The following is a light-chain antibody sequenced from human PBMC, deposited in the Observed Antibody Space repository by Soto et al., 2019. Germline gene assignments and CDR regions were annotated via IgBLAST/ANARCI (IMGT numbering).Light chain of an antibody. J-gene: IGLJ1*01. CDR2: EGS. V-gene: IGLV2-23*01. Sequence: QLVLTQPASVSGSPGQSITISCTGTSSDVGSYNLVSWYQQHPGKAPKLMIYEGSKRPSGVSNRFSGSKSGNTASLTISGLQAEDEADYYCCSYAGSKGVDVFGTGTKLTVL. CDR1: SSDVGSYNL. CDR3: CSYAGSKGVDV.